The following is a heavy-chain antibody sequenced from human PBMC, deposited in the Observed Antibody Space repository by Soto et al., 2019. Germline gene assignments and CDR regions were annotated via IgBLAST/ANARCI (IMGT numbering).Heavy chain of an antibody. CDR3: AKDLAPGNYDILSFDNNWFDP. J-gene: IGHJ5*02. V-gene: IGHV3-30*18. D-gene: IGHD3-9*01. CDR1: GFTFSSYG. CDR2: ISYDGSNK. Sequence: PGGSLRLSCAASGFTFSSYGMHWVRQAPGKGLEWVAVISYDGSNKYYADSVKGRFTISRDNSKNTLYLQMNSLRAEDTAVYYCAKDLAPGNYDILSFDNNWFDPWGQGTLVTVSS.